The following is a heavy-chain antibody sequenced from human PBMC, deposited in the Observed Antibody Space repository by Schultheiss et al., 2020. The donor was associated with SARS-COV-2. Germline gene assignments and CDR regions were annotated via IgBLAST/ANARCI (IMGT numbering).Heavy chain of an antibody. CDR3: ARGSGYSYGYGY. CDR1: GYTFTSYD. CDR2: MNPNSGNT. D-gene: IGHD5-18*01. Sequence: ASVKVSCKASGYTFTSYDINWVRQATGQGPEWMGWMNPNSGNTGYAQKFQGRVTMTRNTSISTAYMELSSLRSEDTAVYYCARGSGYSYGYGYWGQGTLVTVSS. J-gene: IGHJ4*02. V-gene: IGHV1-8*01.